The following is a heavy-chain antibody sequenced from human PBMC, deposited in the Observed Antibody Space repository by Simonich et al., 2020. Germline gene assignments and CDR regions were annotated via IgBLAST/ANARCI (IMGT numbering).Heavy chain of an antibody. Sequence: EVQLVESVGGLVKPEGSLRLSCAASGFTFSSYSMNWVRQAPGKGQEWVSSISRSSTYIYYEDSVKGLFTIARDNAKNSLFLQMNSLRAEDTAVYYCARWIAVAGTGAYGMDVWGQGTTVTVSS. J-gene: IGHJ6*02. D-gene: IGHD6-19*01. CDR1: GFTFSSYS. CDR3: ARWIAVAGTGAYGMDV. CDR2: ISRSSTYI. V-gene: IGHV3-21*01.